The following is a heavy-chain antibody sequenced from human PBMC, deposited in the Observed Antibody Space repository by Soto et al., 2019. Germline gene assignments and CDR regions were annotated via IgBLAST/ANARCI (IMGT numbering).Heavy chain of an antibody. Sequence: GGSLRLSCEASGFTFSREGMHWVRQAPGKGLEWVAAILSDGSNKQYADSVKGRFTISRDNSKNTLYLQMNSLRAEDTALYFCAIDDGCGYWGQGTLVTVSS. CDR3: AIDDGCGY. J-gene: IGHJ4*02. CDR2: ILSDGSNK. CDR1: GFTFSREG. V-gene: IGHV3-30*03. D-gene: IGHD2-21*01.